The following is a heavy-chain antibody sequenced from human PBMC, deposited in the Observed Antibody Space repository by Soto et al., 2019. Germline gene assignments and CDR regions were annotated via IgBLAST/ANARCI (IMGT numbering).Heavy chain of an antibody. CDR1: GFTFSSYW. V-gene: IGHV3-74*01. J-gene: IGHJ4*02. CDR3: ARALGGYGAYPVFDY. D-gene: IGHD4-17*01. Sequence: EVQLVESGGGLVQPGGSLRLSCAASGFTFSSYWMHWVRQAPGKGLVWVSRINSDGSSTSYADSVKGRFTISRDNAXXTVYLRMNRPRAEDTAVYYCARALGGYGAYPVFDYWGQGTLVPVSS. CDR2: INSDGSST.